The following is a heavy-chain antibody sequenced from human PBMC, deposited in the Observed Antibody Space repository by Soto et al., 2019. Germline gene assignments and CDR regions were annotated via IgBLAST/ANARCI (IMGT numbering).Heavy chain of an antibody. D-gene: IGHD3-22*01. CDR1: GFTFDDYT. CDR2: ISWDGGST. V-gene: IGHV3-43*01. CDR3: ARDDHYYPFDY. Sequence: PGGSLRLSCAASGFTFDDYTMHWVRQAPGKGLEWVSLISWDGGSTYYADSVKGRFTISRDNSKNSLYLQMNSLRTEDTALYYCARDDHYYPFDYWGQGTLVTVSS. J-gene: IGHJ4*02.